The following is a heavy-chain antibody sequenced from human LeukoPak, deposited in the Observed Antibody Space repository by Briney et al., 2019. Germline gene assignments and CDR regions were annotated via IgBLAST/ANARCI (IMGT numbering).Heavy chain of an antibody. J-gene: IGHJ6*02. D-gene: IGHD2-15*01. CDR3: ATDQYCSGGSCYSRKVNYYGMDV. CDR1: GYTFTGYY. V-gene: IGHV1-2*02. CDR2: INPNSGGR. Sequence: ASGKVSCKASGYTFTGYYMHWVRQAPGQGLEWMGWINPNSGGRKYAKKFQGRVTMTRDTSISTAYMELSRLRSDDTAVYYCATDQYCSGGSCYSRKVNYYGMDVWGQGTTVTVSS.